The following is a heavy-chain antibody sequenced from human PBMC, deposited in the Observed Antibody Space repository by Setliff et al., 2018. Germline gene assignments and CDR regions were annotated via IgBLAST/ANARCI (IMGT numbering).Heavy chain of an antibody. CDR3: ARERGVVVSSVEYYYYMDV. D-gene: IGHD3-3*01. J-gene: IGHJ6*03. CDR1: GGTFSSYD. Sequence: GASVKVSCKASGGTFSSYDISWVRQAPGQGLEWMGGIIPIFGTTNYAQKLQGRVTITTDESTSTAYMELSSLRSEDTAVYYCARERGVVVSSVEYYYYMDVWGKGTTVTVSS. V-gene: IGHV1-69*05. CDR2: IIPIFGTT.